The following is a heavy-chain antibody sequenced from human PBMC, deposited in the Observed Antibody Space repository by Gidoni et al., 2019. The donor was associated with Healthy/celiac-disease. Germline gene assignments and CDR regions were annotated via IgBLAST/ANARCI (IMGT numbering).Heavy chain of an antibody. CDR1: GYSISSGYY. J-gene: IGHJ4*02. CDR2: IYHSGST. D-gene: IGHD6-13*01. Sequence: QVQLQASGPGLVKPSETLSLTCAVSGYSISSGYYWGWIRQPPGKGLEWIGSIYHSGSTYYNPSLKSRVTISVDTSKNQFSLKLSSVTAADTAVYYCARTPGYSSSWYVDYWGQGTLVTVSS. V-gene: IGHV4-38-2*01. CDR3: ARTPGYSSSWYVDY.